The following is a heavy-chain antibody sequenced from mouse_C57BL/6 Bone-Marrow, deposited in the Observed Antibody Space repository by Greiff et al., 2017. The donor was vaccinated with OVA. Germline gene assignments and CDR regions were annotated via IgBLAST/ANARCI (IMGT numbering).Heavy chain of an antibody. J-gene: IGHJ2*01. CDR1: GFNIKDDY. V-gene: IGHV14-4*01. Sequence: VQLQQSGAELVRPGASVKLSCTASGFNIKDDYMHWVKQRPEQGLEWIGWIDPENGDTEYASKFQGKATITADTSANTAYLQLSSLTSEDTAGYYCTTPGGWYWGQGTTLTVSS. D-gene: IGHD2-3*01. CDR2: IDPENGDT. CDR3: TTPGGWY.